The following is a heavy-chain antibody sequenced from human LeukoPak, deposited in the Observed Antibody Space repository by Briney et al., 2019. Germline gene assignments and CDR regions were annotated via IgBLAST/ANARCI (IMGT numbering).Heavy chain of an antibody. D-gene: IGHD4-17*01. V-gene: IGHV4-59*01. Sequence: SETLTLTCTVSGGSISSYYWSWIRQPPGKGLEWIGYIYYSGSTNYNPSLKSRVTISADTSKNQFSLKLSSVTAADTAVYYCARLDYGDSAFDIWGQGTMVTVSS. CDR2: IYYSGST. J-gene: IGHJ3*02. CDR3: ARLDYGDSAFDI. CDR1: GGSISSYY.